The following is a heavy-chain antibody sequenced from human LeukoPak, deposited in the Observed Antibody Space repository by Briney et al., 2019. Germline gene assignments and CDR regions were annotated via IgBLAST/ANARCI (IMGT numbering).Heavy chain of an antibody. V-gene: IGHV3-30-3*01. J-gene: IGHJ4*02. D-gene: IGHD6-19*01. CDR3: ARGFLSDKQWLALGLFDY. CDR2: ISYDGSNK. Sequence: GSLRLSCAASGFTFSSYAMHWVRQAPGKGLEWVAVISYDGSNKYYADSVKGRFTISRDNAKNSLYLQMNSLRAEDTAVYYCARGFLSDKQWLALGLFDYWGQGTLVTVSS. CDR1: GFTFSSYA.